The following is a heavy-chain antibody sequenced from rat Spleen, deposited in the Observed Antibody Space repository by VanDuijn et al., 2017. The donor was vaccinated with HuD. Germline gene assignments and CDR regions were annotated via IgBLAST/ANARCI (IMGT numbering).Heavy chain of an antibody. J-gene: IGHJ2*01. V-gene: IGHV5-29*01. D-gene: IGHD1-9*01. CDR2: ISYGDSSGHSST. CDR1: GFTFSDYG. CDR3: ARRHYGYTDYFDY. Sequence: EVQLVESGGGLVQPGRSLKLSCAASGFTFSDYGMAWVRQAPTKGLEWVATISYGDSSGHSSTYYRDAVKGRFTISRDNAKSTLGLQMDSLRSEDTANYDCARRHYGYTDYFDYWGQGVMVTVSS.